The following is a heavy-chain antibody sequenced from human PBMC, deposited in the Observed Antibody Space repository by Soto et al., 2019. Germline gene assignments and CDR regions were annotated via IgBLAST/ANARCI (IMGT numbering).Heavy chain of an antibody. CDR3: ARDAGVYSSGWTEGSYYGMDV. V-gene: IGHV1-69*13. CDR2: IIPIFGTA. D-gene: IGHD6-19*01. J-gene: IGHJ6*02. CDR1: GGTFSSYA. Sequence: ASVKVSCKASGGTFSSYAISWVRQAPGQGLEWMGGIIPIFGTANYAQKFQGRVTITADESTSTAYMELSSLRSEDTAVYYCARDAGVYSSGWTEGSYYGMDVWGQGTTVTVSS.